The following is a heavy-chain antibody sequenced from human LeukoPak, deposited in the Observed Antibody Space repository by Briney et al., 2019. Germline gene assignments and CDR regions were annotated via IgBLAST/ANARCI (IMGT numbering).Heavy chain of an antibody. Sequence: SETLSLTCTVSGYSISSGYYWGWIRQPPGKGLEWIGSIYHSGSTYYNPSLKSRVTISVDTSKNQFSLKLSSVTAADTAVYYCARVSEVAAAGASFDPWGQGTLITVSS. CDR1: GYSISSGYY. V-gene: IGHV4-38-2*02. CDR2: IYHSGST. D-gene: IGHD6-13*01. J-gene: IGHJ5*02. CDR3: ARVSEVAAAGASFDP.